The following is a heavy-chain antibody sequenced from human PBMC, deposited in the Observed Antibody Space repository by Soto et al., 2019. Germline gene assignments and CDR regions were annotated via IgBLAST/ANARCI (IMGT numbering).Heavy chain of an antibody. CDR1: GFTVGNNY. CDR3: AKDVRGSGSHYNSVGY. D-gene: IGHD3-10*01. J-gene: IGHJ4*02. CDR2: IYSTGTT. Sequence: EVQLVESGGGLIQPGGSLKLSCAASGFTVGNNYMSWVRQAPGKGLEWVSLIYSTGTTKYADSVKGRFTVSRDNDKNTLYLQMNSLRAEDTAVYYCAKDVRGSGSHYNSVGYWCQGTLVTVSS. V-gene: IGHV3-53*01.